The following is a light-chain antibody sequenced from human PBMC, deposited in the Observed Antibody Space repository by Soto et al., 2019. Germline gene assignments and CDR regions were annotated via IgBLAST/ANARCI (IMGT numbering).Light chain of an antibody. CDR2: DVS. J-gene: IGLJ1*01. CDR3: RSFTTSTSSV. Sequence: QSVLTQPASVSGSPGQSIAISCTGTSSDVGGYNSVSWYQQYPGKAPKLMIHDVSNRPSGVSNRFSGSKSGNTASLTISGLQAEDEADYYCRSFTTSTSSVFGSGTKVTVL. V-gene: IGLV2-14*01. CDR1: SSDVGGYNS.